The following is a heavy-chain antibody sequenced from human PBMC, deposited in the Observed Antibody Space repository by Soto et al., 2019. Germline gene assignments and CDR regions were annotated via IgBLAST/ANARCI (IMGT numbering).Heavy chain of an antibody. V-gene: IGHV1-69*13. CDR3: ARDLGRAYYYGMDF. Sequence: ASVKVSCKASGGTFSSYAISWVRQAPGQGLEWMGGIIPIFGTANYAQKFQGRVTITADESTSTAYMELSSLRSEDTAVYYCARDLGRAYYYGMDFSGQGTTVTVAS. J-gene: IGHJ6*02. CDR1: GGTFSSYA. CDR2: IIPIFGTA.